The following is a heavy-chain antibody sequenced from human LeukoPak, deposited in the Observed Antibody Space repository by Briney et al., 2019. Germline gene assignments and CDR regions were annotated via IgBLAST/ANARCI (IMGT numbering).Heavy chain of an antibody. CDR3: TTGIAHYHSGY. CDR2: IKSKSDGGTT. V-gene: IGHV3-15*01. D-gene: IGHD4/OR15-4a*01. CDR1: GFTFSNAW. J-gene: IGHJ4*02. Sequence: PGGSLRLSCAASGFTFSNAWMSWVRQAPGKGLEWVGRIKSKSDGGTTDYAAPVKGRFTISRDDSKNTLYLQINSLKTEDTAVYFCTTGIAHYHSGYWGQGTLVTVSS.